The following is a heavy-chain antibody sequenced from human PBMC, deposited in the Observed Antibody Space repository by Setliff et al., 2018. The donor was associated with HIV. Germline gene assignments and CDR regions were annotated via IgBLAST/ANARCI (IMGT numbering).Heavy chain of an antibody. V-gene: IGHV3-23*01. Sequence: PGGSLRLSCAASEFTFSVYAMSWLRQAPGKGLEWVSGISGSGSSTYYADSVKGRFTISRDNSKNTLYLQMNRLRADDTAIDYCAKGASLVPRRPHFCYFDYWGQGALVTVSS. D-gene: IGHD3-16*02. CDR2: ISGSGSST. CDR1: EFTFSVYA. CDR3: AKGASLVPRRPHFCYFDY. J-gene: IGHJ4*02.